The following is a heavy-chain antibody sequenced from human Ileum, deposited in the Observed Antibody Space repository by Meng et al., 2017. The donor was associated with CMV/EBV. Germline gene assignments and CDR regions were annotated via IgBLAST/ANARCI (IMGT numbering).Heavy chain of an antibody. V-gene: IGHV3-23*01. CDR1: GVTVADFA. CDR2: ILKTNSRGGA. J-gene: IGHJ4*02. Sequence: WAASGVTVADFARSWGRQAPGKELEWVSTILKTNSRGGAYYADSVKGRFTISRDDSKSALYLQMNSLRAEDTAVFYCASHRIAGYYDTWGQGTLVTVSS. D-gene: IGHD3-22*01. CDR3: ASHRIAGYYDT.